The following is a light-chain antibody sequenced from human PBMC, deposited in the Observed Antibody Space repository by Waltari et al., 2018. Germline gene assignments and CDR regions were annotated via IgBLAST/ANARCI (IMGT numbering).Light chain of an antibody. V-gene: IGLV1-47*01. CDR1: SSNIGHNY. CDR3: AAWDDSLSGWV. Sequence: QSVLTQPPSASGTPGQGVTISCSGSSSNIGHNYVYWYQQFPGTSPKLLIHRNNQRPSGVPDRFSGSKSGTSAFLVISGLRSEDEADYHCAAWDDSLSGWVFGGGTKLTVL. J-gene: IGLJ3*02. CDR2: RNN.